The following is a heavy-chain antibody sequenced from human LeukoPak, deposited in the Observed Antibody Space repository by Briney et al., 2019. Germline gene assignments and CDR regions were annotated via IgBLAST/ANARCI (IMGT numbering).Heavy chain of an antibody. CDR1: GYSFSNYW. CDR3: ARPQYYYDSSGYYFDY. CDR2: IYPGDSDI. V-gene: IGHV5-51*01. Sequence: GESLKISCQASGYSFSNYWIGWVRQLPDKGLKWMAIIYPGDSDIRYSPSSQGRVTISADKSINTAYLQWSSLKASDTAMYYCARPQYYYDSSGYYFDYWGQGTLVTVSS. J-gene: IGHJ4*02. D-gene: IGHD3-22*01.